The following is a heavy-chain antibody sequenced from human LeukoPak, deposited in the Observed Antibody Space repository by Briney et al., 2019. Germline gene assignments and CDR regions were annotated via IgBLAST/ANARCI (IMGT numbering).Heavy chain of an antibody. D-gene: IGHD4-11*01. V-gene: IGHV3-21*01. Sequence: GSLRLSCAASGFTFSSYSMNWVRQAPGKGLEWVSSISTDDGSYIYYADSVKGRFTISRDNARNSLYLQMNSLRVDDTAVYYCARGDHSNNHPFDYWGQGTLVTVSS. CDR2: ISTDDGSYI. J-gene: IGHJ4*02. CDR1: GFTFSSYS. CDR3: ARGDHSNNHPFDY.